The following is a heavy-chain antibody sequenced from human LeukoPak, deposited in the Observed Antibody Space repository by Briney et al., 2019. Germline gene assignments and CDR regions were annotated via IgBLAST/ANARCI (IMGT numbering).Heavy chain of an antibody. CDR2: INPTGGST. CDR3: ARADTAMVIYYYYYGMDV. Sequence: ASVKVSCKASGYTFSSYYMHWVRQAPGQGLEWMGIINPTGGSTSYAQKFQGRVTMTRDTSTSTAYMELRSLRSDDTAVYYCARADTAMVIYYYYYGMDVWGQGTTVTVSS. V-gene: IGHV1-46*01. CDR1: GYTFSSYY. J-gene: IGHJ6*02. D-gene: IGHD5-18*01.